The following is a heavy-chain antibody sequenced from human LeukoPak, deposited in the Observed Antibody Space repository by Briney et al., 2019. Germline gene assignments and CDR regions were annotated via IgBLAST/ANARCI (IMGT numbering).Heavy chain of an antibody. CDR3: ASRGGSLWEFDY. V-gene: IGHV4-30-2*01. D-gene: IGHD2-15*01. CDR1: GGSISSGGYS. J-gene: IGHJ4*02. Sequence: SQTLSLTCAVSGGSISSGGYSWSWIRQPPGKGLEWIGYIYDTESTDYNPSLKSRVTISVDRSKNQFSLRLNSVTAADTAVYYCASRGGSLWEFDYWGQGTLVTVSS. CDR2: IYDTEST.